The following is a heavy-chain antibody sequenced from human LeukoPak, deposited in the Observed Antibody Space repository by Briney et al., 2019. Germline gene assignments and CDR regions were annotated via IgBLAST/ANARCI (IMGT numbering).Heavy chain of an antibody. V-gene: IGHV4-38-2*02. D-gene: IGHD5-18*01. Sequence: KPSETLSLTCSVSGYSISSGYYWGWIRQPPGKGLEWIGSIYYSGSTYYNPSLKSRVTISVDTSKNQFSLKLSSVTAADTAVYYCARVTSGYSYGHFDYWGQGTLVTVSS. CDR1: GYSISSGYY. CDR2: IYYSGST. CDR3: ARVTSGYSYGHFDY. J-gene: IGHJ4*02.